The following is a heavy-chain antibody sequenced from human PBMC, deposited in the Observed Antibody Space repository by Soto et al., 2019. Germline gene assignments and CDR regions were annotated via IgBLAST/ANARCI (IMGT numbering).Heavy chain of an antibody. J-gene: IGHJ4*02. D-gene: IGHD3-22*01. V-gene: IGHV3-23*01. CDR1: GFTFSSYA. CDR2: ISGSGGST. CDR3: AKDQFYDSSGYYSKSFFDY. Sequence: PGGSLRLSCAASGFTFSSYAMSWVRQAPGKGLEWVSAISGSGGSTYYADSVKGRFTISRDNSKNTLYLQMNSLRAEDTAVYYCAKDQFYDSSGYYSKSFFDYWGQGTLVTVSS.